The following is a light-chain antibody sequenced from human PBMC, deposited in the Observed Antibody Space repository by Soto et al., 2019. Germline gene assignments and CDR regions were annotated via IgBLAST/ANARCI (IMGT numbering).Light chain of an antibody. CDR3: QQYNNWPPWT. CDR2: GAS. CDR1: QSVSSN. V-gene: IGKV3-15*01. Sequence: EIVMTQSQATLSVSPGERATLSCRASQSVSSNLAWYQQKPGQAPRLLIYGASTRATGIPARFSGSGSGTEFTLTISSLQSEDFAVYYCQQYNNWPPWTFGQGTNVDIK. J-gene: IGKJ1*01.